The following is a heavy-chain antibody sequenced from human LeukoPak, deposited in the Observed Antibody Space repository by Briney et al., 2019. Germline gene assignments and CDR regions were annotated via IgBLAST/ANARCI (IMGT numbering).Heavy chain of an antibody. Sequence: GGSLRLSCAASGFTFSSYWMSWVRQAPGKGLEWVSSVSESGGSTYYADSVKGRFTISRDNSKDTLSLQMNSLRAEDTAVYYCAKGSFYYYDSSGYWRPNWFDPWGQGTLVTVSS. CDR2: VSESGGST. CDR1: GFTFSSYW. D-gene: IGHD3-22*01. V-gene: IGHV3-23*01. CDR3: AKGSFYYYDSSGYWRPNWFDP. J-gene: IGHJ5*02.